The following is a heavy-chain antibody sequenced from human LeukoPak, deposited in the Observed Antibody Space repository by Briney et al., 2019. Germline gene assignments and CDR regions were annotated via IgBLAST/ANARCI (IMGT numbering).Heavy chain of an antibody. CDR3: ASEDYFDSSGHYRTI. Sequence: SETLSLTSTVSCGSISSYYWSWIRQPAGKGLEWIGRIYTSSRTTYNPSLKSRVTTPADTSKTQFSLKLSSVTAADTAVYYCASEDYFDSSGHYRTIWGKGTMVTVSS. J-gene: IGHJ3*02. V-gene: IGHV4-4*07. D-gene: IGHD3-22*01. CDR1: CGSISSYY. CDR2: IYTSSRT.